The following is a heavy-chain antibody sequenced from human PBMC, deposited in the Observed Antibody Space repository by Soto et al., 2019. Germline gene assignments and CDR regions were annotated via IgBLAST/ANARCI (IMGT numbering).Heavy chain of an antibody. CDR3: ARGRYGDY. V-gene: IGHV1-18*01. CDR2: ISAHNGNT. D-gene: IGHD1-1*01. J-gene: IGHJ4*02. CDR1: GYAFTTYG. Sequence: QVHLVQSGAEVKKPGASVKVSCKGSGYAFTTYGITWVRQAPGQGLEWMGWISAHNGNTNYAQKLQGRVTVTRDTXTSTXXMEXRSLXXXXXXVYXCARGRYGDYWGQGALVTVSS.